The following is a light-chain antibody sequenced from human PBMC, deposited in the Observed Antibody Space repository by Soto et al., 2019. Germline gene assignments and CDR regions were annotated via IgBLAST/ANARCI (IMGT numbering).Light chain of an antibody. Sequence: ETVLTQSPGTLSLSPGDRATLSCRASPSVSNSYLAWYQQKRGQAPRLLIYGTSSRATGIPDRFSGSGSGTDFTPTSSRLEPEDFAVYYCQKYGRSPWFGGGTKVEIK. CDR2: GTS. V-gene: IGKV3-20*01. CDR3: QKYGRSPW. CDR1: PSVSNSY. J-gene: IGKJ4*02.